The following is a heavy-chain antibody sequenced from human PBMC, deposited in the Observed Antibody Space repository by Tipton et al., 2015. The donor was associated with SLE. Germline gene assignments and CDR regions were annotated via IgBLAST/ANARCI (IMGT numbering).Heavy chain of an antibody. J-gene: IGHJ4*02. D-gene: IGHD6-13*01. CDR1: GGSFSGYY. CDR3: ASAEQQLSLPFDY. Sequence: TLSLTCAVYGGSFSGYYWNWIRQPPGKGLEWIGEVNHSGSTNCNPSLKSRVTISVDTSKNQFSLKLSSVTAADTAVYYCASAEQQLSLPFDYWGQGTLVTVSS. CDR2: VNHSGST. V-gene: IGHV4-34*01.